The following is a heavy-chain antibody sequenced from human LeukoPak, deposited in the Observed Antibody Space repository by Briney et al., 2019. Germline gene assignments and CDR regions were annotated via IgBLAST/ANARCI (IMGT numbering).Heavy chain of an antibody. CDR3: AKDIAAIAAFDLYYFGY. CDR1: GFTFSSYG. J-gene: IGHJ4*02. Sequence: GGSLRLSCAASGFTFSSYGMHWVRQAPGKGLEWVAVISYDGSNKYYADSVKGRFTISRDNSKNTLYLQMNSLRAEDTAVYYCAKDIAAIAAFDLYYFGYWGQGTLVTASS. V-gene: IGHV3-30*18. CDR2: ISYDGSNK. D-gene: IGHD6-6*01.